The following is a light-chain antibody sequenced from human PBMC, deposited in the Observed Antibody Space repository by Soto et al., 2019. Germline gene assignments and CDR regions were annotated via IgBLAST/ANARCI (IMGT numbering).Light chain of an antibody. CDR2: DAS. CDR1: QSVDKF. Sequence: EFELPQSPAILSLSPGVTATLSCRASQSVDKFLAWYQQRPGQRPRLLIFDASNRATGVPVRFSGSGSGTVFTLTIGSLEPEDSAVYYCQQRKSWPPITFGQGTRLEI. J-gene: IGKJ5*01. CDR3: QQRKSWPPIT. V-gene: IGKV3-11*01.